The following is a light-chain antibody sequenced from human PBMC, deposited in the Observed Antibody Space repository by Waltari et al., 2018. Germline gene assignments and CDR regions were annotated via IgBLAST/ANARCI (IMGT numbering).Light chain of an antibody. J-gene: IGKJ5*01. CDR1: QDISNY. Sequence: IQITQSPSSLSASVGDRGTITCQASQDISNYLNWYQQKPGKGPKLLIYYASNLGTGVPSRLSGSGSGTDFTSPISSRQPPDIATYYCRQYDNLPPITFGQGTRLEIK. CDR2: YAS. V-gene: IGKV1-33*01. CDR3: RQYDNLPPIT.